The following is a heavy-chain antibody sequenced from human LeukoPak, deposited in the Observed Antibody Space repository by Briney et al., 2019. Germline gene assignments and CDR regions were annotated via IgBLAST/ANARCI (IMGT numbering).Heavy chain of an antibody. CDR3: ARARYSTRWQSDFDY. Sequence: ASMKVSCKASGYTFTGYYMHWVRQAPGQGLKWMGWINPNSDDTNYAQKFQGRVTMTRDTSISTAYMELSSLRSDDTAVYYCARARYSTRWQSDFDYWGQGTLVTVSS. J-gene: IGHJ4*02. CDR1: GYTFTGYY. CDR2: INPNSDDT. V-gene: IGHV1-2*02. D-gene: IGHD2-2*01.